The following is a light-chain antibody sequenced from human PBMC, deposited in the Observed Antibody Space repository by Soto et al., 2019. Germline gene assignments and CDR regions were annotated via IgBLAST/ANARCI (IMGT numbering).Light chain of an antibody. CDR1: SSDTGSYNY. V-gene: IGLV2-14*01. Sequence: QSALTQPASVSGSPGQSITISCTGTSSDTGSYNYVSWYQHYPGKAPRLLIYEVTNRPSGVSNRFSGSKSGNTASLTISGLQAEDDADYYCCSYRSSRTWVFGGGTKLTVL. J-gene: IGLJ3*02. CDR3: CSYRSSRTWV. CDR2: EVT.